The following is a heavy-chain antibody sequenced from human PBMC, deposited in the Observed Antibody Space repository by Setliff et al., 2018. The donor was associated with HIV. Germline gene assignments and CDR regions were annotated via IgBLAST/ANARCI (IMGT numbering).Heavy chain of an antibody. CDR1: GYTFSEYA. Sequence: ASVKVSCKASGYTFSEYAIHWVRQAPGQRLEWMGRIDTDNGYRRYSQKFQGRVTITRDTSATIAYMELSSLTSEDTALYFCARTDYDSGKSVLDSWGQGTLVTVSS. CDR3: ARTDYDSGKSVLDS. D-gene: IGHD3-10*01. J-gene: IGHJ5*01. CDR2: IDTDNGYR. V-gene: IGHV1-3*04.